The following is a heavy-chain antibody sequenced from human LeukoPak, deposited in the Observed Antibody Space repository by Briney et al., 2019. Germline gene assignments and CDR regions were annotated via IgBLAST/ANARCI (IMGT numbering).Heavy chain of an antibody. CDR3: ARLFFVIDT. CDR1: GASIGNSAYY. CDR2: VHYSGST. Sequence: PSETLSLSCTVSGASIGNSAYYWLWIRQPPGEGLECIGTVHYSGSTFYNPSLKSRVNISVDTSKNQFSLQLSSVTAADTAVYYCARLFFVIDTWGQGTLVTVSS. D-gene: IGHD3-3*01. J-gene: IGHJ5*02. V-gene: IGHV4-39*01.